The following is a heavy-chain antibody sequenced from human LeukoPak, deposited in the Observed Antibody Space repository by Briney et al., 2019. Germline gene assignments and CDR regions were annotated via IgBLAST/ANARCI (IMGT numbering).Heavy chain of an antibody. V-gene: IGHV3-11*01. CDR3: ARGPSGYDYYYYGMDV. CDR1: RFTFSDYY. CDR2: ISSSGSTI. D-gene: IGHD5-12*01. Sequence: GGSLRLSCAASRFTFSDYYMCWIRQAPGKGLEWVSYISSSGSTIYYADSVKGRFTISRDNAKNSLYLQMNSLRAEDTAVYYCARGPSGYDYYYYGMDVWGQGTTVTVSS. J-gene: IGHJ6*02.